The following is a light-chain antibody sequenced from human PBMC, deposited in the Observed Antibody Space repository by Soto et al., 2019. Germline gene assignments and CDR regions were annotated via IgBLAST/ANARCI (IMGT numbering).Light chain of an antibody. V-gene: IGLV2-14*01. Sequence: QSALTQPASVSGSPGQSITISCTGTSSDVGGYNYVSWYQQHPGKAPKLMIYDVSNRPSGVSNRSSGSKSGNTASLTISGREAEDEDDYYCSSYTSSSPYVFGTGTKLTVL. CDR3: SSYTSSSPYV. CDR2: DVS. CDR1: SSDVGGYNY. J-gene: IGLJ1*01.